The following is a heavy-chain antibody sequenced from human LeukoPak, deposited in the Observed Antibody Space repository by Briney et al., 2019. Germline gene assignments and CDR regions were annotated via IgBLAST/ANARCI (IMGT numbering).Heavy chain of an antibody. CDR2: IIPIFDTA. J-gene: IGHJ3*02. Sequence: RASVKVSCKASGGTFSTYVITWVRQAPGQGLEWMGGIIPIFDTANYAQKFQGRVTITADESTSTAYMELSSLRSEDTAVYYCARGGNIRGLIWGQGTMVTVAS. V-gene: IGHV1-69*13. D-gene: IGHD2/OR15-2a*01. CDR3: ARGGNIRGLI. CDR1: GGTFSTYV.